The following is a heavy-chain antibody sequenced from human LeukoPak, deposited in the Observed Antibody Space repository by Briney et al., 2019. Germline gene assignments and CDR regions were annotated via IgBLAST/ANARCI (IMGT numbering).Heavy chain of an antibody. J-gene: IGHJ4*02. D-gene: IGHD3-16*02. Sequence: GASVKVSCKASGYTFTSYGISWVRQAPGQGLEWMGWISAYNGNTNYAQKLQGRLTMTTDTSTSTAYVELRSLRSDDTAVYYCARVVEYYDYVWGSYRYWDSWGQGTLVTVSS. CDR3: ARVVEYYDYVWGSYRYWDS. V-gene: IGHV1-18*01. CDR1: GYTFTSYG. CDR2: ISAYNGNT.